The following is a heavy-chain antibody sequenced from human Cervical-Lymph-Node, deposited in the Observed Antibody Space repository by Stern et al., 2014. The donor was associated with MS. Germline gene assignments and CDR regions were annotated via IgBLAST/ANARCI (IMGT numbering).Heavy chain of an antibody. CDR1: RFTFSTYG. Sequence: QVQLVESGGGVVQPGRSLRLSCAASRFTFSTYGMHWVRQAPGKGLEWVAVISYDGSNKYYADSVKGRFTISRDNSKNTLYLQMNSLGAEDTAVYYCAKDLDDYGDFEPIDFWGQGTLVTVSS. CDR3: AKDLDDYGDFEPIDF. CDR2: ISYDGSNK. V-gene: IGHV3-30*18. D-gene: IGHD4-17*01. J-gene: IGHJ4*02.